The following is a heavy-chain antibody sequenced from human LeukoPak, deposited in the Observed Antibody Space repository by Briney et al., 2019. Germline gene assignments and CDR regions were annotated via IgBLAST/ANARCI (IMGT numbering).Heavy chain of an antibody. CDR3: VRKFYFYMDV. CDR2: ISPTGDST. J-gene: IGHJ6*03. V-gene: IGHV3-23*01. CDR1: GLTLSRYA. Sequence: GGSLRLSCGASGLTLSRYAVNWVRQAPGRGLEWVSYISPTGDSTLNAEPVKGRFSVSRDNSKNMVYLQIDGLRAEDTATYFCVRKFYFYMDVWGRGTTVTVSS.